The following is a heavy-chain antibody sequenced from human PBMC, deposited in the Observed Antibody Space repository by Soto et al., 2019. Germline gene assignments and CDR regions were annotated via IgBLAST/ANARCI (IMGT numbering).Heavy chain of an antibody. J-gene: IGHJ4*02. CDR3: AKDRGGTGWPCER. D-gene: IGHD6-19*01. CDR2: ISACVATT. Sequence: WGSLRLSCTPSGFTFGNFAMSWVRQAPGKGLEWVSSISACVATTYYADSVKGRVTMSRDNSKNTLSLQMISLRAEDSAVYYCAKDRGGTGWPCERWGQGTMV. V-gene: IGHV3-23*01. CDR1: GFTFGNFA.